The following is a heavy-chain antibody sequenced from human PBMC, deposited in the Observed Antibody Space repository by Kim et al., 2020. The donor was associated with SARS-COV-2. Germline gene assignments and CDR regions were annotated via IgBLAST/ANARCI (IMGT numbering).Heavy chain of an antibody. J-gene: IGHJ4*02. CDR2: ISYDGSNK. CDR3: ARAMSTTMVREGSGDY. V-gene: IGHV3-30-3*01. D-gene: IGHD3-10*01. CDR1: GFTFSSYA. Sequence: GGSLRLSCAASGFTFSSYAMHWVRQAPGKGLEWVAVISYDGSNKYYADSVKGRFTISRDNSKNTLYLQMNSLRAEDTAVYYCARAMSTTMVREGSGDYWGQGTLVTVSS.